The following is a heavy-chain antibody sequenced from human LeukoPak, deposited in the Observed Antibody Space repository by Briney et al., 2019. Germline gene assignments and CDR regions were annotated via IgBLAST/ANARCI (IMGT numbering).Heavy chain of an antibody. J-gene: IGHJ6*03. CDR2: IYYSGST. CDR1: GGSISSHY. V-gene: IGHV4-59*11. Sequence: PSETLSLICTVSGGSISSHYWSWIRQPPGKGLEWIGYIYYSGSTNYNPSLKSRVTISVDTSKNQFSLKLSSVTAADTAVYYCARATSGNPLPTSYYYYYMDVWGKGTTVTVSS. D-gene: IGHD4-23*01. CDR3: ARATSGNPLPTSYYYYYMDV.